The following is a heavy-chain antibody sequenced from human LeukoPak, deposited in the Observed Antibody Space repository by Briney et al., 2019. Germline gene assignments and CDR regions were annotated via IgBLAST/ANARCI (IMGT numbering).Heavy chain of an antibody. CDR2: IVVGSGNT. Sequence: ASVKVSCKASGFTFTSSAVQWVRQARGQRLEWIGWIVVGSGNTNYAQKFQERVTITRDMSTSTAYMELSSLRSEDTAVYYCAAVGDDVGYSYGYGLDYWGQGTLVTVSS. J-gene: IGHJ4*02. V-gene: IGHV1-58*01. CDR1: GFTFTSSA. D-gene: IGHD5-18*01. CDR3: AAVGDDVGYSYGYGLDY.